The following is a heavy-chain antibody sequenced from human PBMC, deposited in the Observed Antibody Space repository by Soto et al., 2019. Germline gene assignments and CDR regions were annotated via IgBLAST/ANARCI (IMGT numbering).Heavy chain of an antibody. V-gene: IGHV3-23*01. J-gene: IGHJ4*02. CDR1: GFTFSSYA. Sequence: EVQLLESGGGLVQPGGSLRLSCAASGFTFSSYAMSWVRQAPGKGLEWVSAISGSGGSTYYADSVKGRFTISRDNSKNTLYLQMNSLRAEDTAVYYCAKDDFLDLDFWSGYYGDILSVDYWGQGTLVTVSS. CDR3: AKDDFLDLDFWSGYYGDILSVDY. CDR2: ISGSGGST. D-gene: IGHD3-3*01.